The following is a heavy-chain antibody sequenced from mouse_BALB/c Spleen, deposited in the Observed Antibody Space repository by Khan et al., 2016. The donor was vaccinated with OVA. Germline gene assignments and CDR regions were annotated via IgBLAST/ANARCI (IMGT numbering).Heavy chain of an antibody. J-gene: IGHJ3*01. CDR2: ISPGGDNT. V-gene: IGHV1-77*01. CDR1: GYTFTDYY. Sequence: QVQLQQSGAELARPGASVKLSCKASGYTFTDYYINWMRQRTGQGLEWIGEISPGGDNTYYNEKFKGKATLTADKSSGTAYMQLSSLTSEDSAVYFCAREWAAWFPYWGQGTLVTVSA. CDR3: AREWAAWFPY.